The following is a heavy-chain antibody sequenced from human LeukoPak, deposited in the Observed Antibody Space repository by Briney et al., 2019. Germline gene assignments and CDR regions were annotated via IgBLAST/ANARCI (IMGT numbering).Heavy chain of an antibody. V-gene: IGHV3-23*01. CDR2: ISGSGDST. Sequence: SGASLRLSCAASGFTFSSYAMSWVRQAPGKGLEWVSAISGSGDSTYYPDSVKGRFTISRDNSKNTLYVQMNSLRAEDTAVYYCAKPLVSDYYDSSGYWGYWGQGTLVTVYS. J-gene: IGHJ4*02. CDR1: GFTFSSYA. D-gene: IGHD3-22*01. CDR3: AKPLVSDYYDSSGYWGY.